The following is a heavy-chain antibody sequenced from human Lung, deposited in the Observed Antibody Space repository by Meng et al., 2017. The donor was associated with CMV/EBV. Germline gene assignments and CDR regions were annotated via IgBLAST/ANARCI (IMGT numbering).Heavy chain of an antibody. CDR1: GGSISSSSYY. Sequence: SXTXSLXCTVSGGSISSSSYYWGWIRQPPGRGLEWTGTIYYSGSTYYNPSLKSRVTISLDTSKNQFSLKLSSVTAADTAVYYCAREGTMVRGVYYYYYGMDVXGQGTTVTVSS. CDR3: AREGTMVRGVYYYYYGMDV. V-gene: IGHV4-39*07. CDR2: IYYSGST. D-gene: IGHD3-10*01. J-gene: IGHJ6*02.